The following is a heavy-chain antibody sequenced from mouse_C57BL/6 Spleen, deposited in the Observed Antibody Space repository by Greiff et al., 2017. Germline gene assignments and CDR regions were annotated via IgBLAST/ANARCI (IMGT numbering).Heavy chain of an antibody. CDR2: IRSKSNNYAT. CDR1: GFSFNTYA. Sequence: EVKLVESGGGLVQPKGSLKLSCAASGFSFNTYAMNWVRQAPGKGLEWVARIRSKSNNYATYYADSVKDRFTISRDDSESMLYLQMNNLKTEDTAMYYCVGYNGYYGYFDVWGTGTTVTVSS. V-gene: IGHV10-1*01. J-gene: IGHJ1*03. D-gene: IGHD2-3*01. CDR3: VGYNGYYGYFDV.